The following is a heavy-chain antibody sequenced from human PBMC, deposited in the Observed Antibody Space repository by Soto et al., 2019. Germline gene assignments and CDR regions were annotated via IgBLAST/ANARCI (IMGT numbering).Heavy chain of an antibody. Sequence: SETLSLTCSVSGGSINSSSYFWGWVRQPPGKGLEWIGSIYYSGSTYYNPALRSRVTISVDTSKNQFSLKLSSVTAADTAVFYCARHYSSGSRNWFDPWGQGTLVTVSS. CDR2: IYYSGST. CDR3: ARHYSSGSRNWFDP. V-gene: IGHV4-39*01. J-gene: IGHJ5*02. CDR1: GGSINSSSYF. D-gene: IGHD6-19*01.